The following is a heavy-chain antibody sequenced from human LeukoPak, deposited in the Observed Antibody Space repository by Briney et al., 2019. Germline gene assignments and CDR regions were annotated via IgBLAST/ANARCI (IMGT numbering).Heavy chain of an antibody. CDR3: AKDGHYDSSGFTLQY. J-gene: IGHJ1*01. CDR2: ISGSGANT. D-gene: IGHD3-22*01. V-gene: IGHV3-23*01. Sequence: GWCLRLSCPASGFTFSNYAITWVRQAPGKGLEGVSTISGSGANTYYADSVGGQFTISRDNSKTTLYLQMHSVRAEDTAVYYCAKDGHYDSSGFTLQYWGQGTLVTVSS. CDR1: GFTFSNYA.